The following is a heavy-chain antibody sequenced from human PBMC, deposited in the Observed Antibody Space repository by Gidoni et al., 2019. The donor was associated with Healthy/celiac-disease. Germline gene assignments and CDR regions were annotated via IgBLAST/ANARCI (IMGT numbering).Heavy chain of an antibody. CDR2: IYYSGST. CDR3: ATNVHCSGGSCYGRNFDY. D-gene: IGHD2-15*01. J-gene: IGHJ4*02. CDR1: GGSISSGGYY. V-gene: IGHV4-31*03. Sequence: QVQLQESGPGLVKPSQTLSLTCTVSGGSISSGGYYWSWIRQHPGKGLEWIGYIYYSGSTYYNPSLKSRVTISVDTSKNQFSLKLSSVTAADTVVYYCATNVHCSGGSCYGRNFDYWGQGTLVTVSS.